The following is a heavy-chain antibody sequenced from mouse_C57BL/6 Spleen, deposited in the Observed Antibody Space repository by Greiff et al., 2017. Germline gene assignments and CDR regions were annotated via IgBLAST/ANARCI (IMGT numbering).Heavy chain of an antibody. Sequence: EVQLQQSGPELVKPGASVKMSCKASGYTFTDYNMHWVKQSHGKSLEWIGYINPNNGGTSYNQKFKGKATLTVNKSSSTAYMERRSLTSEDSAVYYGAREGLYGCGGGYFDVWGTGTTVTVSS. V-gene: IGHV1-22*01. D-gene: IGHD1-1*02. J-gene: IGHJ1*03. CDR1: GYTFTDYN. CDR2: INPNNGGT. CDR3: AREGLYGCGGGYFDV.